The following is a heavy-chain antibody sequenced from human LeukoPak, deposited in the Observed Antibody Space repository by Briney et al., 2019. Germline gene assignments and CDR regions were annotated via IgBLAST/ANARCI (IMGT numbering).Heavy chain of an antibody. CDR3: ARGVLLKGGFDM. J-gene: IGHJ3*02. D-gene: IGHD1-26*01. Sequence: SETLSLTCSVSGGSISGALYSRVWIRQTPRKVLEWIGTIYDSGTTYYNPSLQSRVSISVDTSNNQFSLNLNFVTAADTAVYYCARGVLLKGGFDMWGQGTIVTVSA. CDR1: GGSISGALYS. CDR2: IYDSGTT. V-gene: IGHV4-39*01.